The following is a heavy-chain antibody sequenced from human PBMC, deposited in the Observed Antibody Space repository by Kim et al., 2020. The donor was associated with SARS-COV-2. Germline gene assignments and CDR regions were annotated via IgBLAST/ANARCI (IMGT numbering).Heavy chain of an antibody. V-gene: IGHV1-3*01. J-gene: IGHJ4*02. CDR2: INADSGNT. CDR3: ARPMTTAYYTMNY. Sequence: ASVKVSCKASGYTFTNYGLHWVRQAPGQRLEWMGRINADSGNTKYAQKFQGRVTITRDTSANTVYMELSSLTSEDAAVYYCARPMTTAYYTMNYWGQGNL. CDR1: GYTFTNYG. D-gene: IGHD3-9*01.